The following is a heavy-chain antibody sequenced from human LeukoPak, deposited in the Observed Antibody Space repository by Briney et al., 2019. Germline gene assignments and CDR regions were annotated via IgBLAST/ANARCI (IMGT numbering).Heavy chain of an antibody. J-gene: IGHJ4*02. D-gene: IGHD6-25*01. CDR2: IYNSGST. V-gene: IGHV4-39*01. CDR3: ARRGSSGRSFDY. CDR1: VGSVSSSSYY. Sequence: SETLSLTCTVSVGSVSSSSYYWGWIRQPPGKGLEWVGCIYNSGSTYYDPSLKSRVTISVDTSKNQVSLKVNSVTAADTAVYYCARRGSSGRSFDYWGQGTLVIVSS.